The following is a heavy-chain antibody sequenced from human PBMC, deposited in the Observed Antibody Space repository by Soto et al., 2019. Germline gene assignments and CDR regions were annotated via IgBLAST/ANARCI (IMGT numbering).Heavy chain of an antibody. CDR3: AKTQLIQGTQFYFDY. J-gene: IGHJ4*02. CDR2: ISGPGSST. CDR1: GFTFKYYA. D-gene: IGHD6-13*01. V-gene: IGHV3-23*01. Sequence: EVQLLESGGGLVQPGGSLRLSCAASGFTFKYYAVSWVRQAPGKGPEWVSGISGPGSSTYYADSVRGRFTISRDNSKDTLYLQMNNLRAEDTAVYYCAKTQLIQGTQFYFDYWGQGTLVTVSS.